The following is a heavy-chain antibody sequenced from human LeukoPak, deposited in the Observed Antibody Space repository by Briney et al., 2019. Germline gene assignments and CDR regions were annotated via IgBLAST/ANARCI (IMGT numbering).Heavy chain of an antibody. V-gene: IGHV1-18*01. CDR1: GYTFISYG. D-gene: IGHD1-26*01. J-gene: IGHJ3*02. Sequence: ASVKVSCKASGYTFISYGISWVRQAPGQGLEWMGWISAYNGNTNYAQKFQGRVTITADKSTSTAYMELSSLRSEDTAVYYCATPQKTWELGAFDIWGQGTMVTVSS. CDR2: ISAYNGNT. CDR3: ATPQKTWELGAFDI.